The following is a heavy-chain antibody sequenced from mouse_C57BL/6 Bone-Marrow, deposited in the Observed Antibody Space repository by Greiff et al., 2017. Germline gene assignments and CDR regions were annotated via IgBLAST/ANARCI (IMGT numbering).Heavy chain of an antibody. CDR1: GFNIKDDY. CDR2: IDPENGDA. Sequence: VQLKESGAELVRPGASVKLSCTASGFNIKDDYMHWVKQRPEQGLEWIGWIDPENGDAEYASKFQGKATITAATSSNTAYLQLSSLTSEDPAVYYCTTGVHYWGQGTTLTVSS. V-gene: IGHV14-4*01. CDR3: TTGVHY. J-gene: IGHJ2*01.